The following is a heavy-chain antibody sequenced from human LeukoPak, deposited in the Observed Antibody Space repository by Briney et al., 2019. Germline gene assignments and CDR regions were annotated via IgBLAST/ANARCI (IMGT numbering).Heavy chain of an antibody. V-gene: IGHV1-24*01. Sequence: ASVKVSCKVSGYSLTDFSINWVRQAPGTGFEWMGGFAPEDGERIYAQKFQGRVTMTEDTSADTAYMELSSLKSEDTAVYFCTAGVAVSRWYYFDYWGQGTLVTVSS. CDR1: GYSLTDFS. CDR3: TAGVAVSRWYYFDY. J-gene: IGHJ4*01. CDR2: FAPEDGER. D-gene: IGHD6-13*01.